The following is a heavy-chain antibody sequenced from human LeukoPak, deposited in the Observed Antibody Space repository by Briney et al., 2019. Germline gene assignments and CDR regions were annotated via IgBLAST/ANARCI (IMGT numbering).Heavy chain of an antibody. CDR3: AHVAGWAAAGTYYFDY. D-gene: IGHD6-13*01. V-gene: IGHV3-23*01. CDR2: ISGSGGST. CDR1: GFTFSSYA. J-gene: IGHJ4*02. Sequence: GGSLRLSCAASGFTFSSYAMSWVRQAPGKGLEWVSAISGSGGSTYYADSVKGRFTISRDNSKNTLYLQMNSLRAEETAVYYCAHVAGWAAAGTYYFDYWGQGTLVTVSS.